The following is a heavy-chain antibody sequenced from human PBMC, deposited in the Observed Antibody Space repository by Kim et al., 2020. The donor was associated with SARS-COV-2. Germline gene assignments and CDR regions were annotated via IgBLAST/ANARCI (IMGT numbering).Heavy chain of an antibody. CDR3: ARHADYYGSGSYRGLYFDY. D-gene: IGHD3-10*01. CDR2: IYYSGST. V-gene: IGHV4-39*01. Sequence: SETLSLTCTVSGGSISSSSYYWGWIRQPPGKGLEWIGSIYYSGSTYYNPSLKSRVTISVDTSKNQFSLKLSSVTAADTAVYYCARHADYYGSGSYRGLYFDYWGQGTLVTVSS. J-gene: IGHJ4*02. CDR1: GGSISSSSYY.